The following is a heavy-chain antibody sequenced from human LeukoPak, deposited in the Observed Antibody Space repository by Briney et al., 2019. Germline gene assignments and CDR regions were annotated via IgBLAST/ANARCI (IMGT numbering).Heavy chain of an antibody. V-gene: IGHV3-30*04. Sequence: PGRSLRLSCAAFGFIFSTYTVHWVRQAPGRGLEWVALITYDGSTKKFADSFKGRFTISRDNSKNTLYLQMNSLRGEDTAMYYCARDSDYGGFDYWGQGTLVTVAS. J-gene: IGHJ4*02. CDR3: ARDSDYGGFDY. CDR1: GFIFSTYT. D-gene: IGHD4-23*01. CDR2: ITYDGSTK.